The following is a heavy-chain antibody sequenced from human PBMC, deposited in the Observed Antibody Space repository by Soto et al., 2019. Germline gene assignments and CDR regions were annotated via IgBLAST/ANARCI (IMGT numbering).Heavy chain of an antibody. CDR3: ARDEAIDY. CDR1: GFTFSNYW. CDR2: IKQDGGDQ. V-gene: IGHV3-7*03. J-gene: IGHJ4*02. Sequence: GGSLRLSCAASGFTFSNYWMSWVRQAPGKGLEWVANIKQDGGDQYYVDSVKGRFSISRDNAKNSLHLQMNSLRAEDTAVYYCARDEAIDYWGQGTLVTVSS.